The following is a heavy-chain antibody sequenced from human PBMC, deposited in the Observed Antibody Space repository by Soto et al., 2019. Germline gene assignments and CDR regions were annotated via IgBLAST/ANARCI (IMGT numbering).Heavy chain of an antibody. CDR1: GFTCDDYA. CDR3: AGSYVDGSSDLDF. CDR2: ISWTSASM. D-gene: IGHD3-9*01. J-gene: IGHJ4*02. Sequence: GGSLRLSCAASGFTCDDYAMHCVRQAPGKGLECVSGISWTSASMDYADSVKDRFSISRDNAENSLYLQMNILKIEDTAFYYFAGSYVDGSSDLDFWGQGTLAPVPS. V-gene: IGHV3-9*01.